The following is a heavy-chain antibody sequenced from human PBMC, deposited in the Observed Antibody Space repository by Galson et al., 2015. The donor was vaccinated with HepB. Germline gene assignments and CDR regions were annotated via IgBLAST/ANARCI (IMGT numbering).Heavy chain of an antibody. CDR3: ARGSIPAARLYFDY. V-gene: IGHV3-21*01. J-gene: IGHJ4*02. D-gene: IGHD2-2*01. Sequence: SLRLSCAASGFTFSSYSMNWVRQAPGKGLEWVSSISSSSSYIYYADSVKGRFTISRDNAKNSLYLQMNSPRAEDTAVYYCARGSIPAARLYFDYWGQGTLVTVSS. CDR1: GFTFSSYS. CDR2: ISSSSSYI.